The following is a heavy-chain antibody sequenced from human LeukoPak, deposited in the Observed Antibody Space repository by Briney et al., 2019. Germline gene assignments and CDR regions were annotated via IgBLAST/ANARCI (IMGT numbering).Heavy chain of an antibody. CDR2: ISGSGGST. Sequence: GGSLRPSCAASGLTFSTYAMSWVRQAPRKGLEWVSGISGSGGSTYYADSVKGRFTISRDNSKNTLYLQMSGLRAEDTAVYYCAKDRAASGTGSYYYMDVWGKGTTVTVSS. CDR3: AKDRAASGTGSYYYMDV. D-gene: IGHD6-13*01. V-gene: IGHV3-23*01. J-gene: IGHJ6*03. CDR1: GLTFSTYA.